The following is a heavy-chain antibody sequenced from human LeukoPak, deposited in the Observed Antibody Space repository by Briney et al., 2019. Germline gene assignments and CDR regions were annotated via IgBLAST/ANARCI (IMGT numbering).Heavy chain of an antibody. CDR2: IGGAGT. Sequence: GGSLRLSCAASGFTFNDFAMTWVRQAPGKGLEWVSSIGGAGTYYADSVKGRFTISRDNSKNMLYLQLNSLRAGDTAMYYCAKNLGPFDVRGQGTMVTVSS. V-gene: IGHV3-23*01. D-gene: IGHD3-16*01. CDR1: GFTFNDFA. CDR3: AKNLGPFDV. J-gene: IGHJ3*01.